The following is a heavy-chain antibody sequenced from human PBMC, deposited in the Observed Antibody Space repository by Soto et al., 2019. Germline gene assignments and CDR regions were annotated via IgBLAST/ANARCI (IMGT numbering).Heavy chain of an antibody. D-gene: IGHD4-17*01. J-gene: IGHJ4*02. V-gene: IGHV3-11*06. CDR3: ARGYYGDYVFDY. CDR2: ITSSSSYT. CDR1: GFTFSDYY. Sequence: GGSLRLSCAASGFTFSDYYMSWIRQAPGKGLEWVSYITSSSSYTIYADSVKGRFTISRDNAKNSLYLQMNSLRAEDTAVYDCARGYYGDYVFDYWGQGTLVTVSS.